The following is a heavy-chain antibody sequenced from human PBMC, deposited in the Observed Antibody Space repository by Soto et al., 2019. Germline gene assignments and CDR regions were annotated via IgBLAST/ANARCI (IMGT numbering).Heavy chain of an antibody. Sequence: PGGSLRLSCAASGFTFSNYGMHWVRQAPGKGLEWVAVVSYHGSNKYYADSVKGRFTISRDNSKNTLYLQMNSLRAEDTAVYYCAKDPLTVEIYYGLDVWGQGTTVTVSS. CDR3: AKDPLTVEIYYGLDV. J-gene: IGHJ6*02. CDR2: VSYHGSNK. D-gene: IGHD2-21*01. CDR1: GFTFSNYG. V-gene: IGHV3-30*18.